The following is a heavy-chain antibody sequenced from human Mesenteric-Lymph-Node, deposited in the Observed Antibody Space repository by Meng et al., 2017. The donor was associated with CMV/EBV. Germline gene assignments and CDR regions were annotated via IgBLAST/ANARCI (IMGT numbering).Heavy chain of an antibody. Sequence: GGSLRLSCTASGFTFGDYAMSWVRQAPGKGLEWVGFIRSKAYGGTTEYAASVKGRFTISRDDSKSIAYLQMNSLKTEDTAVYYCTRERFLEWLLTYYYYYGMNVWGQGTTVTVSS. D-gene: IGHD3-3*01. CDR2: IRSKAYGGTT. CDR1: GFTFGDYA. V-gene: IGHV3-49*04. CDR3: TRERFLEWLLTYYYYYGMNV. J-gene: IGHJ6*02.